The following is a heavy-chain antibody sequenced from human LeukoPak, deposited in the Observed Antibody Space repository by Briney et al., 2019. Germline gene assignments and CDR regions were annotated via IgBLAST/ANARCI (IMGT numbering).Heavy chain of an antibody. D-gene: IGHD6-19*01. Sequence: PGGSLRLSCAASGFTFSSYAMSWVRQAPGKGLEWVSAISGSGGSTYYADSVKGRFTISRDNSKNTLYLQMNSLRAEDTAVYYCAKDPVGSGNVAGPFDYWGQGTLVTVSS. CDR1: GFTFSSYA. CDR3: AKDPVGSGNVAGPFDY. J-gene: IGHJ4*02. V-gene: IGHV3-23*01. CDR2: ISGSGGST.